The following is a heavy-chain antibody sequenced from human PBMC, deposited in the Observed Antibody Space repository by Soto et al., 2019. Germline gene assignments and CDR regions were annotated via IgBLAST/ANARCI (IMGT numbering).Heavy chain of an antibody. D-gene: IGHD3-22*01. CDR1: DFILSDAW. V-gene: IGHV3-15*07. Sequence: EVQLEESGGGLIKPGESLTLSCAASDFILSDAWMKWVRQAPGKGLEWVGRIKSKAHGGKTDYAAPLKGIFTILRDDSKNTLYLKMNSLQTEDTAMYYCASYRDSSGLRRYDYWGQGALVTVSS. J-gene: IGHJ4*02. CDR3: ASYRDSSGLRRYDY. CDR2: IKSKAHGGKT.